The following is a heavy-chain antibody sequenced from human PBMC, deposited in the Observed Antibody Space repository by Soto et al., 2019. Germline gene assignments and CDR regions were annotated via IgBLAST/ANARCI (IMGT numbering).Heavy chain of an antibody. CDR3: ARVRITMVRGVIITGPHYYYYGMDV. D-gene: IGHD3-10*01. CDR1: RYTFTSYG. CDR2: ISVYNGNT. V-gene: IGHV1-18*01. Sequence: ALVKVPCKASRYTFTSYGISWLRLAPGQGLEWMGWISVYNGNTNYAQKLQCRVTMTTDTSMSTAYMELRSLRSDDTAVYYCARVRITMVRGVIITGPHYYYYGMDVWGQGTTVTVSS. J-gene: IGHJ6*02.